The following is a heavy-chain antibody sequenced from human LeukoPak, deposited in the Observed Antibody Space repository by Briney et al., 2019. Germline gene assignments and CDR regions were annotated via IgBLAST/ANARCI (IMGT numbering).Heavy chain of an antibody. D-gene: IGHD6-19*01. CDR2: ISGSGGST. V-gene: IGHV3-23*01. CDR3: ARDRVEIVVAGTVDC. Sequence: GGSLRLSCAASGFTFSSYAMSWVRQAPGKGLEWVSAISGSGGSTYYADSVKGRFTISRDNSKNTPYLQMNSLGAEDTAVYYCARDRVEIVVAGTVDCWGQGTLVTVSS. J-gene: IGHJ4*02. CDR1: GFTFSSYA.